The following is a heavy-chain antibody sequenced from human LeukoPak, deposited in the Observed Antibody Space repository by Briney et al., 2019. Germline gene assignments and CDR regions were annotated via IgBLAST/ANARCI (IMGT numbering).Heavy chain of an antibody. CDR1: GGTFSSYA. CDR3: AREGSSWYKY. D-gene: IGHD6-13*01. CDR2: IIPIFGTA. J-gene: IGHJ4*02. Sequence: SVKLSCKASGGTFSSYAISWVRQAPGQGLEWMGGIIPIFGTANYAQRFQGRVTMTADESTSTAYMELSSLRSEDTAVYYCAREGSSWYKYWGQGTLVTVSS. V-gene: IGHV1-69*01.